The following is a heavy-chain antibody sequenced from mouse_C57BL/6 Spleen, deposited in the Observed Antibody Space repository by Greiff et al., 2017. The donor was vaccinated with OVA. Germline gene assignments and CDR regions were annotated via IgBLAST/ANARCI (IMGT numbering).Heavy chain of an antibody. CDR2: ISSGGSYT. Sequence: EVKLMESGGDLVKPGGSLKLSCAASGFTFSSYGMSWVRQTPDKRLEWVATISSGGSYTYYPDSVKGRFTISRDNAKNTLYLQMSSLKSEDTAMYYCARDYDYWGQGTTRTVSS. CDR3: ARDYDY. CDR1: GFTFSSYG. V-gene: IGHV5-6*01. D-gene: IGHD2-4*01. J-gene: IGHJ2*01.